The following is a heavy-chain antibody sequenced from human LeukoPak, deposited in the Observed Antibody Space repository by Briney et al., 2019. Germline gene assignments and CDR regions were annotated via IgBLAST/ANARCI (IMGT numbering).Heavy chain of an antibody. CDR3: AKVFTVTTIGYFDY. D-gene: IGHD4-17*01. J-gene: IGHJ4*02. CDR1: GFTFSSYG. Sequence: GGTLRLSCAASGFTFSSYGMSWVRQAPGKGLEWVSAISGSGGSAYYADSVKGRFTISRDNSKNALYLQMNSLRAEDTAVYYCAKVFTVTTIGYFDYWGQGTLVTVSS. V-gene: IGHV3-23*01. CDR2: ISGSGGSA.